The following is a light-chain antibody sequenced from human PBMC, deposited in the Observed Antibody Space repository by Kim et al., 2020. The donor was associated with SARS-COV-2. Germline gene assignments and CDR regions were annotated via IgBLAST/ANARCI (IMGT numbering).Light chain of an antibody. CDR1: QGISNY. V-gene: IGKV1-17*03. Sequence: ASVGDRVTITCRGSQGISNYLAWFQQKSGKVPKRLIYAAASLQSGVPSRFRGSGSGTEFTLTISSLQPEDFATYYCLQHNAYPRTFVQGTKVDIK. CDR3: LQHNAYPRT. CDR2: AAA. J-gene: IGKJ1*01.